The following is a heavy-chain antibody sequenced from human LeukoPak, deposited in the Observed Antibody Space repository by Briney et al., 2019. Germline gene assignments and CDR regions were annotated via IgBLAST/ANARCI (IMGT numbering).Heavy chain of an antibody. CDR1: GGSISSGSYY. CDR2: IYTSGSI. Sequence: SQTLSLTCTVSGGSISSGSYYWSWIRQPAGKGLEWIGRIYTSGSINHNPSLKSRVTISVDTSKNQFSLKLSSVTAADTAVYYCARGHSRYYYGMDVWGQGTTVTVSS. CDR3: ARGHSRYYYGMDV. J-gene: IGHJ6*02. V-gene: IGHV4-61*02.